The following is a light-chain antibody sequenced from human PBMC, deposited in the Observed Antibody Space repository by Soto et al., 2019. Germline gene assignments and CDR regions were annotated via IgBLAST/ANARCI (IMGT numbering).Light chain of an antibody. CDR2: DAS. J-gene: IGKJ1*01. V-gene: IGKV3-11*01. Sequence: EIVLTQSPATLSLSPGERATLSCRASQSVSNYLAWYQQKPGQAPRLLIYDASNRATGIPARFSGIVSGTDFSLTISSLEPEDFAVYYCQQRSNWPPTWTFGQGTKVEIK. CDR1: QSVSNY. CDR3: QQRSNWPPTWT.